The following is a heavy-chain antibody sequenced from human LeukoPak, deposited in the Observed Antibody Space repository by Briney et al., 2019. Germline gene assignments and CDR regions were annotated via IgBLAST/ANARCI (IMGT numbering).Heavy chain of an antibody. CDR3: ARRYSSGWFGPSNASDI. CDR1: GFTFSSYA. Sequence: GGSLRLSCAASGFTFSSYAMSWVRQAPGKGLEWVSAISGSGGSTYYADSVKGRFTISRDNSKNTLYLQMNSLRAEDTAVYYCARRYSSGWFGPSNASDIWGQGTMVTVSS. CDR2: ISGSGGST. V-gene: IGHV3-23*01. J-gene: IGHJ3*02. D-gene: IGHD6-19*01.